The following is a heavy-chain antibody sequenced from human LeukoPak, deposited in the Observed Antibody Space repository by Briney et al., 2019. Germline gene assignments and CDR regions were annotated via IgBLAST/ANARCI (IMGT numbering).Heavy chain of an antibody. CDR1: GGSFSGYY. CDR2: IYYSGST. V-gene: IGHV4-31*11. J-gene: IGHJ4*02. CDR3: ARDAWGHDS. Sequence: SETLSLTCAVYGGSFSGYYWSWIRQHPGKGLEWIGYIYYSGSTYYNPSLKSRVTISVDTSKNQFSLKLSSVTAADTAVYYCARDAWGHDSWGQGTLVTVSS. D-gene: IGHD3-16*01.